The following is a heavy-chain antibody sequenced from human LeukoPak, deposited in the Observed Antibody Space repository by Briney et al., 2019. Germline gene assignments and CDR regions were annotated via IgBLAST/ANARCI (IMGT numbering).Heavy chain of an antibody. CDR2: IGAGAEGT. D-gene: IGHD1-26*01. CDR1: GFTFGNYA. CDR3: AKDSGKYSDDY. V-gene: IGHV3-23*01. Sequence: PGGSLTLSCDSSGFTFGNYAMSWFRQAPGKGLEWVSSIGAGAEGTYYADSVKGRFTVSRDNSENTLYLQMNSLRADDTAIYYCAKDSGKYSDDYWGQGTLVTVS. J-gene: IGHJ4*02.